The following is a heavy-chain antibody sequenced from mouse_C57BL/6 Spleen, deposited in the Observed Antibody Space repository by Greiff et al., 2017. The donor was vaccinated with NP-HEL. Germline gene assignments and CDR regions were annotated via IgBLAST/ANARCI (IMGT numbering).Heavy chain of an antibody. CDR1: GFNIKDYY. CDR3: APTAVVYWYLDV. V-gene: IGHV14-2*01. J-gene: IGHJ1*03. D-gene: IGHD1-1*01. Sequence: VQLKESGAELVKPGASVKLSCTASGFNIKDYYMHWVKQRTEQGLEWIGRIDPEDGETKYAPKFQGKATITADTSSNTAYLQLSSLTSEDTAVYHCAPTAVVYWYLDVWGTGTTVTVSS. CDR2: IDPEDGET.